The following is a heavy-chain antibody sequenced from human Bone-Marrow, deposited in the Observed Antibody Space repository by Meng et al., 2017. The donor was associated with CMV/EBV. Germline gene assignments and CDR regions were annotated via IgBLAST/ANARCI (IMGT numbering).Heavy chain of an antibody. Sequence: GESLKISCAASGFTFSSYGMHWVRQAPGKGLEWVAVIWYDGSNKYYADSVKGRFTIPRDNSKNTLYLQMNSLRAEDTAVYYCSNDLTQYSSSFIKGDWGQETLVTVSS. D-gene: IGHD6-13*01. CDR2: IWYDGSNK. V-gene: IGHV3-33*06. CDR3: SNDLTQYSSSFIKGD. J-gene: IGHJ4*02. CDR1: GFTFSSYG.